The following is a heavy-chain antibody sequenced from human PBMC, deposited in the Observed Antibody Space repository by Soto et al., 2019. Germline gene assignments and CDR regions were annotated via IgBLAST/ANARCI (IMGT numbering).Heavy chain of an antibody. CDR1: GGSFSGYD. D-gene: IGHD3-22*01. CDR2: VNHSGST. CDR3: ARVSRRYYYDSTTGRNWFDP. J-gene: IGHJ5*02. Sequence: SETLSLTCAVYGGSFSGYDWSWIRQPPGKGLEWIGEVNHSGSTNYNPSLRSRVTISVDTSKNQFSLKLSSVTAADTAVYYCARVSRRYYYDSTTGRNWFDPWGQGTLVTVSS. V-gene: IGHV4-34*01.